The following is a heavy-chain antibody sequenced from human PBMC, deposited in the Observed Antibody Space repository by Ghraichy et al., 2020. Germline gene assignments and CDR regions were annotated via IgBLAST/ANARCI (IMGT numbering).Heavy chain of an antibody. CDR1: GFTFSNYA. V-gene: IGHV3-23*01. D-gene: IGHD1-26*01. CDR3: AKDVYVVGATYFDS. CDR2: ISGSGGST. J-gene: IGHJ4*02. Sequence: GGSLRLSCAASGFTFSNYAVSWVRQAPGKGLEWVSGISGSGGSTYFAYAVKGRFTISRDNSKNTLYLHMNSLRAEDTAVYYCAKDVYVVGATYFDSWGQGTLVPVSS.